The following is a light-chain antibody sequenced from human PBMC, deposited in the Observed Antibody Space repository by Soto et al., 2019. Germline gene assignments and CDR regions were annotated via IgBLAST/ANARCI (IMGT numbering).Light chain of an antibody. Sequence: DIQLTQSPSFLSASVGDRVTITCRASQGISSYLAWYQQKPGKAPKLLIYAASTLQSGVPSRFSGSGSGTEFTLTISCLQSEDFATYYCQQYYSYPLTFGQGTKLEIK. CDR2: AAS. V-gene: IGKV1-9*01. J-gene: IGKJ2*01. CDR3: QQYYSYPLT. CDR1: QGISSY.